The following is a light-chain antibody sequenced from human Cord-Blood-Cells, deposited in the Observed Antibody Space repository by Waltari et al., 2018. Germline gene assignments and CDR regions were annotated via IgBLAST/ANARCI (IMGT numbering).Light chain of an antibody. V-gene: IGKV1D-13*01. CDR3: QQFNNYPLT. CDR2: DAS. Sequence: AIQLTQSPSSLSASVGGSVTITCRASQGSSSALAWYQQKPGKAPKLLIYDASSLERGVPSRFSGSGSGTDFTLTISSLQPEDFATYYCQQFNNYPLTFGGGTKVEIQ. J-gene: IGKJ4*01. CDR1: QGSSSA.